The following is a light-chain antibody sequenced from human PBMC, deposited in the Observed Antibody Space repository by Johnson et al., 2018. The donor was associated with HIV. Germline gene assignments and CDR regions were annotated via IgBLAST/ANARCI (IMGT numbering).Light chain of an antibody. CDR1: RSNIGDNF. CDR3: GTWDSSLTSYV. CDR2: GNS. Sequence: QSVLTQPPSVSAAPGQKVTISCSGNRSNIGDNFVSWYQHLPGTAPKLLVYGNSKRPSGIPDRFSATKSGTSATLGITGLQTGDEADYYCGTWDSSLTSYVFGAGTKVTVL. J-gene: IGLJ1*01. V-gene: IGLV1-51*01.